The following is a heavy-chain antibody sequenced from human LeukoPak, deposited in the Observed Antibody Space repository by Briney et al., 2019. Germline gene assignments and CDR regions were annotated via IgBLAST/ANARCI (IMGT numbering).Heavy chain of an antibody. CDR3: ASLDTAKQPLANH. J-gene: IGHJ5*02. Sequence: GGSLRLSYIASGLTVSNHWMSWVRQAPGEGLEWVANIREERGQEYYVDSVKGRFTISKNSAKNSPYLQMNTLRVEDTAMYYCASLDTAKQPLANHWGQGTLVTVSS. D-gene: IGHD5-18*01. CDR1: GLTVSNHW. V-gene: IGHV3-7*03. CDR2: IREERGQE.